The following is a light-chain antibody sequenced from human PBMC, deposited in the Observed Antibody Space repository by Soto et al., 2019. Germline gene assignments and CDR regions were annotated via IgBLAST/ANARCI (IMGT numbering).Light chain of an antibody. CDR2: EVS. CDR3: QQRLEWPRT. J-gene: IGKJ1*01. Sequence: EIVLTQSPATLSLSPGERATLSCRASESVSSDLAWYQQKPGQAPRLLMYEVSTRAAGIPARFSGGGSGTDFTLTIRSLDPEDSAVYYCQQRLEWPRTFGQGTKVDIK. CDR1: ESVSSD. V-gene: IGKV3-11*01.